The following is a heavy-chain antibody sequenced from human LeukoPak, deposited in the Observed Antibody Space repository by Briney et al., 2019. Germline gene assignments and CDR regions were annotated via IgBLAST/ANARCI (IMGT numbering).Heavy chain of an antibody. Sequence: PGGSLRLSCAASGFTFSSYAMSWVRQAPGKGLEWVSAISGSGYSIYYADSVKGRFTISRDNSKNTLYVQMHSLRAEDTAVYYCAKGPWVGADYWGQGTLVTVSS. J-gene: IGHJ4*02. V-gene: IGHV3-23*01. CDR1: GFTFSSYA. D-gene: IGHD1-26*01. CDR2: ISGSGYSI. CDR3: AKGPWVGADY.